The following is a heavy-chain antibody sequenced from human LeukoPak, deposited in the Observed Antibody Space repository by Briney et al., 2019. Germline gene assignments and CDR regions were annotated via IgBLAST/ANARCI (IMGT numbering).Heavy chain of an antibody. J-gene: IGHJ5*02. CDR3: GRHGRIAAAVAWFDP. Sequence: LGESLKISGKGSGYSFTSYWIGWVRQMPGKGLEWMGIIYPGDSDTRNSPSYQGQVTISADKSISTAYLQWRSLEASDTAMYYCGRHGRIAAAVAWFDPWGKGTLVTVSS. D-gene: IGHD6-13*01. CDR2: IYPGDSDT. CDR1: GYSFTSYW. V-gene: IGHV5-51*01.